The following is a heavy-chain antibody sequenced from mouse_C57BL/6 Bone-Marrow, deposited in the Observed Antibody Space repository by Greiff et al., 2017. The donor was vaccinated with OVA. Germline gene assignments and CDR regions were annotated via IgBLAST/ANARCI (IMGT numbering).Heavy chain of an antibody. CDR3: AGNHNNIDY. CDR1: GYTFTDYY. D-gene: IGHD1-3*01. J-gene: IGHJ2*01. Sequence: DVHLVESGPELVKPGASVKIPCKASGYTFTDYYMDWVKQSHGKSLEWIGDINPNNGGTNYNQKFKGKATLTVDKSSSTAYMELRSLTSEDTAGYYCAGNHNNIDYWGQGTTLTVSS. V-gene: IGHV1-18*01. CDR2: INPNNGGT.